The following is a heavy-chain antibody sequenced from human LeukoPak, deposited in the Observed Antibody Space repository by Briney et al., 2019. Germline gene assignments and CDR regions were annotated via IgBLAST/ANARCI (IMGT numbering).Heavy chain of an antibody. D-gene: IGHD3-9*01. Sequence: ASVKVSCKASGYTFTSYDINWVRQATGQGLEWMGWMNPNSGNTGYAQKFQGRVTMTRNTSISTAYMELSSLRSEDTAVYYCARDSYYDILTGYNPFDYWGQGTLVTVSS. CDR3: ARDSYYDILTGYNPFDY. CDR2: MNPNSGNT. J-gene: IGHJ4*02. CDR1: GYTFTSYD. V-gene: IGHV1-8*01.